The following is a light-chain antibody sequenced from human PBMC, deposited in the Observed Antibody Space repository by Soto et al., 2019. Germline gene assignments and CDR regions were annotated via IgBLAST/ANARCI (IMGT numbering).Light chain of an antibody. CDR2: RAS. CDR3: QQYKNYSLT. CDR1: QSISNW. J-gene: IGKJ4*01. V-gene: IGKV1-5*03. Sequence: DIQMTQSPSTLSSSVGDRVTITCRASQSISNWLAWYQQKPGKAPKLLIYRASSLESGVPSRFSSGGSGKDFTITISRLQPDDFATYYCQQYKNYSLTFGGGTKVEIK.